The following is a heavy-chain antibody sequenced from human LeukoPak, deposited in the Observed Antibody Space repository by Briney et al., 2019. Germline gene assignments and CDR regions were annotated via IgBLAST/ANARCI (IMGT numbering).Heavy chain of an antibody. J-gene: IGHJ4*02. CDR2: INPDSGDT. D-gene: IGHD3-9*01. V-gene: IGHV1-2*02. CDR1: GYTFTGYY. CDR3: ARGFDWLEYYFDY. Sequence: ASVKVSCKASGYTFTGYYIHWVRQAPGQGLEWMGWINPDSGDTNYAQKFQGRVTMTRDTSISTVYMELSRLRSDDTALYYCARGFDWLEYYFDYWGQGTLVTVSS.